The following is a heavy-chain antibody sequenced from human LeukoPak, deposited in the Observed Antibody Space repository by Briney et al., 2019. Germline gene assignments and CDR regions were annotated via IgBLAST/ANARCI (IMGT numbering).Heavy chain of an antibody. CDR3: ASYCSGGSCYTGNDY. D-gene: IGHD2-15*01. CDR1: GGSFSGYY. V-gene: IGHV4-34*01. CDR2: INHSGST. Sequence: SETLSLTCAVYGGSFSGYYWSWIRQPPGKGLEWIGEINHSGSTNYNPSLKSRVTISVDTSKNQFSLKLSSVTAADTAVYYWASYCSGGSCYTGNDYWGQGTLVTVSS. J-gene: IGHJ4*02.